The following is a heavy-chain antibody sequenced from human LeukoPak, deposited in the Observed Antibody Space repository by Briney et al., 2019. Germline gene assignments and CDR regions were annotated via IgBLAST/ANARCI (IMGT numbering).Heavy chain of an antibody. CDR3: TRDRGAYNLYDY. CDR2: IRSKAYGETA. D-gene: IGHD1-1*01. J-gene: IGHJ4*02. CDR1: GFTFSSYS. Sequence: GGSLRLSCAASGFTFSSYSMNWVRQAPGKGLEWVGFIRSKAYGETADYAASVKGRFTISRDDSKAIAYLQMNSLKTEDTAVYHCTRDRGAYNLYDYWGQGTLVTVSS. V-gene: IGHV3-49*04.